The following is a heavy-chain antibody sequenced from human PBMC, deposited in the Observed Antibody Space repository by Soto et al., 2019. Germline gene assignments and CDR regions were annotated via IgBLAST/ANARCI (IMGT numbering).Heavy chain of an antibody. Sequence: GGSLRLSCAASGFTFSSYAMSWVRQAPGKGLEWVSAISGSGGSTYYADSVKGRFTISRDNSKNTLYLQMNSLRAEDTAVYYCALTHFYGDYGFDYWGQGTLVTVSS. J-gene: IGHJ4*02. CDR3: ALTHFYGDYGFDY. D-gene: IGHD4-17*01. CDR1: GFTFSSYA. V-gene: IGHV3-23*01. CDR2: ISGSGGST.